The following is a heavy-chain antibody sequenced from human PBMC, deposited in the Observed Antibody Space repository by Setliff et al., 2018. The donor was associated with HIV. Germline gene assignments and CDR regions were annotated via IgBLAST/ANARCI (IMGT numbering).Heavy chain of an antibody. CDR2: IIPVLGTS. Sequence: SSVQDSCKASGGGFSTNAISWVRQAPGQGLQWMGNIIPVLGTSNYAQNFQGRVTITAAKGTSAVYLYLSSLSFQDTAVYYCALDYGDNWFDPWGQGTRVTVSS. J-gene: IGHJ5*02. CDR3: ALDYGDNWFDP. V-gene: IGHV1-69*06. D-gene: IGHD3-10*01. CDR1: GGGFSTNA.